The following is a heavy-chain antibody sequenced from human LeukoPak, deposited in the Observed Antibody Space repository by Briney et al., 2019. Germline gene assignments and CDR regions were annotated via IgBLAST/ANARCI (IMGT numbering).Heavy chain of an antibody. D-gene: IGHD3-22*01. J-gene: IGHJ4*02. CDR1: GFTFSTYS. CDR2: ISSSSNYI. Sequence: GGSLRLSCSASGFTFSTYSMNWVRQAPGKGLEWVSSISSSSNYIYYADSVKGRFTISRENAKNSLYLQMNSLRAEDTAVYYCAREAERGDSSPYYGNYFDYWGRGTLVTVSS. CDR3: AREAERGDSSPYYGNYFDY. V-gene: IGHV3-21*01.